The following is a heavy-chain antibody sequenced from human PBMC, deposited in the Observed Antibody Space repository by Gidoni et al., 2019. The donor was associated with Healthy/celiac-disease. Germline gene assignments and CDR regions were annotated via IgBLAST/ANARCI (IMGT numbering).Heavy chain of an antibody. CDR3: VRSAPAKTVFDY. CDR1: GGSISGYY. J-gene: IGHJ4*02. Sequence: QVQLQESGPGLVTPSEPLSLTCTVSGGSISGYYWSWIRQPPGKGLEWIGYIYYSGSTNYNPSLKSRVTISVDTSKNQFSLKLSSVTAADMAVYYCVRSAPAKTVFDYWGQGTLVTVSS. V-gene: IGHV4-59*01. CDR2: IYYSGST.